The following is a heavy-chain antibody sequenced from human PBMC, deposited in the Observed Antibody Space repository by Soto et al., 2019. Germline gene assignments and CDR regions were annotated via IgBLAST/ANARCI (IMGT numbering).Heavy chain of an antibody. J-gene: IGHJ1*01. CDR1: GFTFSSYC. Sequence: GGSLRLSCAASGFTFSSYCMHWVRQAPGKGLEWVAVIWYDGSNKYYADSVKGRFTISRDNSKNTLYLQMNSLRAEDTAVYYCARVYCSGGSCSYSGHFQHWGQGTLVTVSS. D-gene: IGHD2-15*01. V-gene: IGHV3-33*01. CDR2: IWYDGSNK. CDR3: ARVYCSGGSCSYSGHFQH.